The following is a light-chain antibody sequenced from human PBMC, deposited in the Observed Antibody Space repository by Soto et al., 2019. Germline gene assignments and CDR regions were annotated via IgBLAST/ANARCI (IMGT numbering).Light chain of an antibody. Sequence: EIVLTQSPATLSLSPGERATLSCRASQSVSNFLAWYQQKPGQGPRLLIYDASHRATGIPARFSGSGSGTDFTLTISSLEPEDFAVYYCQQRSDSRFIFCPGTKVDIK. CDR3: QQRSDSRFI. CDR2: DAS. J-gene: IGKJ3*01. CDR1: QSVSNF. V-gene: IGKV3-11*01.